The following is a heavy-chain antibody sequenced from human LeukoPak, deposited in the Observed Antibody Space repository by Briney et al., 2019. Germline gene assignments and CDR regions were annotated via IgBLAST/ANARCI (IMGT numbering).Heavy chain of an antibody. Sequence: ASVKVSCKASGGTFSSYAISWVRQAPGQGLEWMGGIIPIFGTANYAQKFQGRVTITTDESTSTAYMELSSLRSEDTAVYYCARAGIAARHFDYWAREPWSPSPQ. V-gene: IGHV1-69*05. CDR3: ARAGIAARHFDY. CDR2: IIPIFGTA. J-gene: IGHJ4*02. D-gene: IGHD6-6*01. CDR1: GGTFSSYA.